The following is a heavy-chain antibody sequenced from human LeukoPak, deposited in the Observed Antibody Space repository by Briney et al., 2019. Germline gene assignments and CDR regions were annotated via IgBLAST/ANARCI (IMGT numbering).Heavy chain of an antibody. J-gene: IGHJ5*02. CDR2: INHSGST. CDR3: ARGPPDIVLMVYATRWNWFDP. Sequence: SETLSLTCAVYGGSFSGYYWSRIRQPPGKGLEWIGEINHSGSTNYNPSLKSRVTISVDTSMNQFSLKLSSVTAADTAAYYCARGPPDIVLMVYATRWNWFDPWGQGTLVTVSS. V-gene: IGHV4-34*01. CDR1: GGSFSGYY. D-gene: IGHD2-8*01.